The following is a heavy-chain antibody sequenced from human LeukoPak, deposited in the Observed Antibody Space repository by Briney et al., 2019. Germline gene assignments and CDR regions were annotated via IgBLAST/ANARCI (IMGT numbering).Heavy chain of an antibody. D-gene: IGHD2-2*01. J-gene: IGHJ4*02. V-gene: IGHV3-23*01. CDR3: AKDGETYCSSTSCKPDY. Sequence: PGGSLRLSCAASGFTFSSYAMSWVRQAPGEGLEWVSAISGSGGSTYYADSVKGRFTISRDNSKNTLYLQMNSLRAEDTAVYYCAKDGETYCSSTSCKPDYWGQGTLVTVSS. CDR1: GFTFSSYA. CDR2: ISGSGGST.